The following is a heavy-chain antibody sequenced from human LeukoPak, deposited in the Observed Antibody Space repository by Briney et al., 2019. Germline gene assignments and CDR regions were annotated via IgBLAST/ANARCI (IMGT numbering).Heavy chain of an antibody. D-gene: IGHD4-17*01. CDR1: GYTFTGYY. CDR2: INPNTAGT. CDR3: ATSDGDYTAGYYSYMRV. Sequence: ASVKASCKASGYTFTGYYFHCVRQAPGQRLKCMAWINPNTAGTNYAQKPLGRVTLTWDTSIPTAYTELTSLTSDDTAVYYCATSDGDYTAGYYSYMRVWGKGTSVTVSS. V-gene: IGHV1-2*02. J-gene: IGHJ6*03.